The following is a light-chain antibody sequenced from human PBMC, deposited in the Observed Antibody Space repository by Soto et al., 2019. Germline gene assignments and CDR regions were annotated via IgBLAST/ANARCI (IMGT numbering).Light chain of an antibody. CDR1: SSDIGAYNL. CDR3: CSCAAGDTYV. J-gene: IGLJ1*01. CDR2: EGS. V-gene: IGLV2-23*01. Sequence: QSVLTQPASVSGSPGQSITISCTGTSSDIGAYNLASWYQQHPGKAPKVMIYEGSGRPSGVSDRFSGAKSGNTASLTISGLQAEDEADYYCCSCAAGDTYVCGAGTKLTVL.